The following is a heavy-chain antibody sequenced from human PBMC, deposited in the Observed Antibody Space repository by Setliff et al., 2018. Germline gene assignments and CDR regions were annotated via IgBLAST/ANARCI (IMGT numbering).Heavy chain of an antibody. Sequence: SETLSLTCTVSGDSISSYYWSWIRQPAGKGLEWIGRIYSSGSTNFNPSLKSRVTMSMDTSKNQFSLKLSSVTAADTAIYYCARDRSALVRGVVHHNYFDPWGQGNKVTVSS. CDR1: GDSISSYY. CDR3: ARDRSALVRGVVHHNYFDP. D-gene: IGHD3-10*01. CDR2: IYSSGST. V-gene: IGHV4-4*07. J-gene: IGHJ5*02.